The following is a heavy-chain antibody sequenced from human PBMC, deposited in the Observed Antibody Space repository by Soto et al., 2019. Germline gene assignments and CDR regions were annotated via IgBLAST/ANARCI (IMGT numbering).Heavy chain of an antibody. CDR1: GFAFSSYA. V-gene: IGHV3-23*01. CDR3: AKDPPKCGGDCYPAPGVYYFDY. CDR2: ISGSGGST. Sequence: PGGSLRLSCAASGFAFSSYAMSWFRQAPGKGLEWVSAISGSGGSTYYADSVKGRFTISRDNSKNTLYLQMNSLRAEDTAVYYCAKDPPKCGGDCYPAPGVYYFDYWGQGTLVTVSS. D-gene: IGHD2-21*02. J-gene: IGHJ4*02.